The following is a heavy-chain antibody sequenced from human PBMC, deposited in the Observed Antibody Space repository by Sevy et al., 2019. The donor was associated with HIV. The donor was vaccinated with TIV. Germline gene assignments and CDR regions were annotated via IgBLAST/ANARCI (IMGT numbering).Heavy chain of an antibody. J-gene: IGHJ4*02. CDR1: EFTFSSYG. V-gene: IGHV3-23*01. D-gene: IGHD6-19*01. Sequence: GGSLRLSCAASEFTFSSYGMSWVRQAPGKGLEWVSGISASGGSTYYADSVKGRFTISRDNSKNTVYLQMNSLRAEDTAVYYCAKEGDSGWYGDWGQGTLVTVSS. CDR2: ISASGGST. CDR3: AKEGDSGWYGD.